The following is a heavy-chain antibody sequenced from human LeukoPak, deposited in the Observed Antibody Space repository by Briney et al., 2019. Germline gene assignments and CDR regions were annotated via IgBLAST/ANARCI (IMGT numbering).Heavy chain of an antibody. D-gene: IGHD2-2*01. CDR2: IYHSGST. CDR1: GGSFSAYY. J-gene: IGHJ5*02. CDR3: ARAYTRYCSSTSCPIFFDR. Sequence: SETLSLTCAVYGGSFSAYYWSWIRQSPGKGLEWIGYIYHSGSTYYNPSLKSRVTISVDMSKNQFSLKLSSVTAADTAVYSCARAYTRYCSSTSCPIFFDRWGQGTLVTVSS. V-gene: IGHV4-34*09.